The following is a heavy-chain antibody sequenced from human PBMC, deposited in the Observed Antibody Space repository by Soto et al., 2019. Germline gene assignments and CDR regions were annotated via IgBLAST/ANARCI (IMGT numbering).Heavy chain of an antibody. V-gene: IGHV1-18*01. D-gene: IGHD1-26*01. CDR2: ISAYNGDT. Sequence: QVQLVQSGAEVKRPGASVKVSCKASGYTFTTYYLSWVRQAPGQGLEWMGWISAYNGDTNYAQALQGRVTITTDTCTSTAYMELRSLRSDDTAVYYCARGGATRAGLDSWGQGTLVTVSS. J-gene: IGHJ4*02. CDR3: ARGGATRAGLDS. CDR1: GYTFTTYY.